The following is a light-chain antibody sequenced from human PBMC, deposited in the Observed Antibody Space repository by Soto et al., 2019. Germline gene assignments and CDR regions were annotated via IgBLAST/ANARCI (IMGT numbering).Light chain of an antibody. CDR2: WAS. CDR3: LHRMNWPLT. J-gene: IGKJ5*01. Sequence: DIVMTQSPDSLAVSLGERATINCESSQSVLFTSNNKNYLAWYQQKPGQPPKLLLSWASARESGVPERFSGSGSGTLFTLSISSLQAEDVAVYYCLHRMNWPLTFGQGTRLEIK. V-gene: IGKV4-1*01. CDR1: QSVLFTSNNKNY.